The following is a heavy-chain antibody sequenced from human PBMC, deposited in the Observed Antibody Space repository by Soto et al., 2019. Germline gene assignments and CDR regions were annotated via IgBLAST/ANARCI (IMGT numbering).Heavy chain of an antibody. D-gene: IGHD4-4*01. J-gene: IGHJ4*02. CDR1: GGSISSGGYY. CDR3: ARDGGISNFPFDY. CDR2: IYYSGST. V-gene: IGHV4-31*03. Sequence: SETLSLTCTVSGGSISSGGYYWSWIRQHPGKGLEWIGYIYYSGSTYYNPSLKSRVTMTRDTSISTAYMELSRLRSDDTAVYYCARDGGISNFPFDYWGQGTLVTVSS.